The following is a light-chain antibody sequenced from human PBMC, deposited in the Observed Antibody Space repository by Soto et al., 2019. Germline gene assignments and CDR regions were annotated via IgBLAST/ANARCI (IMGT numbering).Light chain of an antibody. J-gene: IGLJ1*01. CDR1: TSNIGSNT. CDR3: GVRDDRLISYI. CDR2: GHN. Sequence: QSVLTQPPSTSGTPGQRVTISCSGSTSNIGSNTVSWYQQLPGTAPKLLIYGHNQRPSGVPDRFSGSKSGSSASLAISGLQSEDEADYYCGVRDDRLISYIFGAGTKVTVL. V-gene: IGLV1-44*01.